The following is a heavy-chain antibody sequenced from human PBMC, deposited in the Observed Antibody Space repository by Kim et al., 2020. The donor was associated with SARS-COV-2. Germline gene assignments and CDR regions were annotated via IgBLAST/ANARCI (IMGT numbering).Heavy chain of an antibody. CDR3: ARTPPAPTLDYCSSGSCYGDPTGFFDY. Sequence: ASVKVSCKASGYTFTSYGISWVRQAPGQGLEWMGWISAYNGNTNYAQKLQGRVTMTTDTSTSTAYMELRSLRSDDTAVYYCARTPPAPTLDYCSSGSCYGDPTGFFDYWGQGTLVTVSS. J-gene: IGHJ4*02. D-gene: IGHD2-15*01. CDR2: ISAYNGNT. V-gene: IGHV1-18*01. CDR1: GYTFTSYG.